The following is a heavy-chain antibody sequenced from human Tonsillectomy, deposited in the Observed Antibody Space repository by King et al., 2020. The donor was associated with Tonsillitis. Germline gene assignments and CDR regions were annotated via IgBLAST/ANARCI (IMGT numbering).Heavy chain of an antibody. Sequence: VQLVESGGGVVQPGGSLRLSCAASGFTFSSYGMHWVRQAPGKGLEWVSFIWYDGSKKYHADSVKGRFTISRDNSKNTLYLQMNSLRAEDTAVYYCAKDAFGAYRPFDYWGQGSLVTVPS. D-gene: IGHD4-17*01. J-gene: IGHJ4*02. V-gene: IGHV3-30*02. CDR1: GFTFSSYG. CDR3: AKDAFGAYRPFDY. CDR2: IWYDGSKK.